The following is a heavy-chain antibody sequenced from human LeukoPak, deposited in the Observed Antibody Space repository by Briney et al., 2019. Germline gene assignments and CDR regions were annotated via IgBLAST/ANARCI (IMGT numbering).Heavy chain of an antibody. CDR1: GGSISSSSYY. CDR2: IYYSGST. V-gene: IGHV4-39*01. D-gene: IGHD3-9*01. CDR3: ARGRGDDILTGYYLFWGRNNWFDP. Sequence: PSETLSLTCTVSGGSISSSSYYWGRIRQPPGKGLDWIGSIYYSGSTYYNPSLKSRVTISVDTSKNQFSLKLSSVTAADTAVYYCARGRGDDILTGYYLFWGRNNWFDPWGQGTLVTVSS. J-gene: IGHJ5*02.